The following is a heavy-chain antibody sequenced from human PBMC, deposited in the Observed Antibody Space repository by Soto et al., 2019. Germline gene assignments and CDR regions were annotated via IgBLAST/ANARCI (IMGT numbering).Heavy chain of an antibody. D-gene: IGHD6-19*01. J-gene: IGHJ4*02. CDR3: ANGRYSSGSNYFAN. V-gene: IGHV3-30*18. CDR2: VSYDGRNN. Sequence: GGSLRLSCAASGFTFGDYEIDWVRQAPGKGLGWVALVSYDGRNNAYADSVTGRFTMSRDDPRSTVCLQMNSLRPEDTAVYYCANGRYSSGSNYFANWGKGTPVT. CDR1: GFTFGDYE.